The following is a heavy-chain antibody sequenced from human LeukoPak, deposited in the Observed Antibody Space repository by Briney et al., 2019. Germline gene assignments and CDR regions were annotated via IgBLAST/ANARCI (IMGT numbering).Heavy chain of an antibody. CDR3: HFTRQYCGGDCYSWDY. CDR1: GFTFSSYA. D-gene: IGHD2-21*02. Sequence: QPGGSLRLSCAASGFTFSSYAVSWVRQAPGKGLEYVSAISSNGGSTYYANSVKGRFTISRDNSKNTLYLQMGSLRAEDTAVYYCHFTRQYCGGDCYSWDYWGQGTLVTVSS. CDR2: ISSNGGST. V-gene: IGHV3-64*01. J-gene: IGHJ4*02.